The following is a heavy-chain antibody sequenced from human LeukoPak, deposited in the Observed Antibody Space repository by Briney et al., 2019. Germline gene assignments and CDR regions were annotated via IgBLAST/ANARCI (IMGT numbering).Heavy chain of an antibody. D-gene: IGHD6-19*01. CDR3: ARESSVSGWFIY. Sequence: GGSLRLSCAASGFTFSNAWMSWVRQAPGKGLEWVGRIKSKTDGGTTDYAAPVKGRFTISRDDSQNTLYLQMNSLRPEDTALYYCARESSVSGWFIYWGQGTLVTVSS. CDR2: IKSKTDGGTT. J-gene: IGHJ4*02. V-gene: IGHV3-15*01. CDR1: GFTFSNAW.